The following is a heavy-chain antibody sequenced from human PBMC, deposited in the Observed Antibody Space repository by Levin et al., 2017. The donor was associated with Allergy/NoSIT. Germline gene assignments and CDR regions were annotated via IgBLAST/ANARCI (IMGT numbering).Heavy chain of an antibody. CDR1: GGSISSGGYY. J-gene: IGHJ4*02. Sequence: PSETLSLTCTVSGGSISSGGYYWSWIRQHPGKGLEWIGYIYYSGSTYYNPSLKSRVTISVDTSKNQFSLKLSSVTAADTAVYYCARGRRLRSPHFDYWGQGTLVTVSS. CDR3: ARGRRLRSPHFDY. CDR2: IYYSGST. V-gene: IGHV4-31*03.